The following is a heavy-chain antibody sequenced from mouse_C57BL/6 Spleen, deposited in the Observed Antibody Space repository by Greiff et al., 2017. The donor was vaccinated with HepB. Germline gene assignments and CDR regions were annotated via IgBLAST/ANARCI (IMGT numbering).Heavy chain of an antibody. CDR3: VRHEDRGFAY. J-gene: IGHJ3*01. CDR1: GFSFNTYA. CDR2: IRSKSNNYAT. Sequence: EVKLMESGGGLVQPKGSLKLSCAASGFSFNTYAMNWVRQAPGKGLEWVARIRSKSNNYATYYADSVKDRFTISRDDSESMLYLQMNNLKTEDTAMYYCVRHEDRGFAYWGQGTLVTVSA. V-gene: IGHV10-1*01.